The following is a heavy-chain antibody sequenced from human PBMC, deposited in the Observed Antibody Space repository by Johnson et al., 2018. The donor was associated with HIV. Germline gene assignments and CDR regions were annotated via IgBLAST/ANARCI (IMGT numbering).Heavy chain of an antibody. Sequence: VQLVESGGGVVQPGRSLRLSCAASGFTFSNYGMHWVRQAPGKGLEWVAVIWYDGSNKYYADSVKGRFTISRDNSKNTLYLQMNSLRAEDTAVYYCAKDPPLFGEDAFDIWGQGTMVTVSS. CDR2: IWYDGSNK. CDR3: AKDPPLFGEDAFDI. V-gene: IGHV3-33*06. J-gene: IGHJ3*02. CDR1: GFTFSNYG. D-gene: IGHD3-10*02.